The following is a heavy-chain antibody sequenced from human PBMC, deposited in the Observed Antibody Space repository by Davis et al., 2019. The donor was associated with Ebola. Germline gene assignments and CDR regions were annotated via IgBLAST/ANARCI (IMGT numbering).Heavy chain of an antibody. Sequence: AASVKVSCKASGYTFSRDGISWVRLAPGQGLEWMGWISFYNGNTRYAEQFQGRVTMTTDTSSSTAYMELRSLRSDDTAVYYCARDFGYSSSSGDYWGQGTLVTVSS. J-gene: IGHJ4*02. V-gene: IGHV1-18*01. D-gene: IGHD6-6*01. CDR2: ISFYNGNT. CDR1: GYTFSRDG. CDR3: ARDFGYSSSSGDY.